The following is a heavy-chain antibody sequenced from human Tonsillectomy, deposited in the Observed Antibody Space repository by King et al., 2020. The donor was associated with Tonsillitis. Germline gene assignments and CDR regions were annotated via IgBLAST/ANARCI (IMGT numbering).Heavy chain of an antibody. V-gene: IGHV1-2*02. D-gene: IGHD2/OR15-2a*01. Sequence: QLVQSGAEVEKPGASVKVSCKASRYTFTDYYLHWVRRAPGQGLEWMGWISPTTGNTNYGRKFQGRVTMTRDTSISTAYMELNRLTSDDTAIYYCAKVGGNSRRYYYFDKGGQGPLVTVSS. CDR1: RYTFTDYY. CDR2: ISPTTGNT. J-gene: IGHJ4*02. CDR3: AKVGGNSRRYYYFDK.